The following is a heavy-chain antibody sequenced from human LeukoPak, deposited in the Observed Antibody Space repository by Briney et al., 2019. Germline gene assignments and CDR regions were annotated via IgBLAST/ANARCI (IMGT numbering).Heavy chain of an antibody. D-gene: IGHD1-1*01. Sequence: SQTLSLTCTVSGGSISSGDYYWSWIRQPPGKGLEWIGYIYYSGSTYYNPSLKSRVTISVDTSKNQFSLKLSSVTAADTAVYYCASTLTTGTTHLFGYWGQGTLVTVSS. V-gene: IGHV4-30-4*08. J-gene: IGHJ4*02. CDR1: GGSISSGDYY. CDR3: ASTLTTGTTHLFGY. CDR2: IYYSGST.